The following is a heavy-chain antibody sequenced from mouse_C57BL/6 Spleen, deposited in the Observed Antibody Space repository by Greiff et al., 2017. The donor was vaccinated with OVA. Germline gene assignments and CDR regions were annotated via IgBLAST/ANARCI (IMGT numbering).Heavy chain of an antibody. J-gene: IGHJ4*01. CDR3: ARDRQLRAMDY. CDR2: ISYDGSN. Sequence: EVKLQESGPGLVKPSQSLSLTCSVTGYSITSGYYWNWIRQFPGNKLEWMGYISYDGSNNYNPSLKNRISITRDTSKNQFFLKLNSVTTEDTATYYCARDRQLRAMDYWGQGTSVTVSS. CDR1: GYSITSGYY. V-gene: IGHV3-6*01. D-gene: IGHD6-1*01.